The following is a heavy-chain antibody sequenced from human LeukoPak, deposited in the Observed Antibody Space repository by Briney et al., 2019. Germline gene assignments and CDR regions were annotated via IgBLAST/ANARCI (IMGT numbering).Heavy chain of an antibody. Sequence: SETLSLTCTDSGGSIGSYHWNWIRQPSGKGLEWIGIVFNNGGTKHNPSLESRVAISVDTSKNQFALKLTSVTAADTAVYYCVASYGGYVLDYWGQGTLVTVSS. CDR1: GGSIGSYH. V-gene: IGHV4-59*01. CDR3: VASYGGYVLDY. CDR2: VFNNGGT. J-gene: IGHJ4*02. D-gene: IGHD5-12*01.